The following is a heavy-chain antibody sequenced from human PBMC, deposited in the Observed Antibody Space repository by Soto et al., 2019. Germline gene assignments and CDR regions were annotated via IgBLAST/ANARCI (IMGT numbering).Heavy chain of an antibody. CDR2: ISSSGSTI. D-gene: IGHD3-16*01. Sequence: GGSLRLSCAASGFTFSSYEMNWGRQAPGKGLEWVSYISSSGSTIYYADSVKGRFTISRDNAKNSLYLQMNSLRAEDTAVYYCARVGGSSHLGMDVWGQGTTVTVSS. J-gene: IGHJ6*02. V-gene: IGHV3-48*03. CDR1: GFTFSSYE. CDR3: ARVGGSSHLGMDV.